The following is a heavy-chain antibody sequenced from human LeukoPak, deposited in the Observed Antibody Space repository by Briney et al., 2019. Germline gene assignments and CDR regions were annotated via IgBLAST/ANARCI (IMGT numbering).Heavy chain of an antibody. J-gene: IGHJ4*02. CDR1: GFTFSSYA. Sequence: GSLRLSCAASGFTFSSYAMSWVRPAPGKGLEWVSAISGSGGSTYYADSVKGRFTISRDNSKNTLYLQMNSLRAEDTAVYYCAKDRVYYDSSGPFDYWGQGTLVTVSS. D-gene: IGHD3-22*01. V-gene: IGHV3-23*01. CDR3: AKDRVYYDSSGPFDY. CDR2: ISGSGGST.